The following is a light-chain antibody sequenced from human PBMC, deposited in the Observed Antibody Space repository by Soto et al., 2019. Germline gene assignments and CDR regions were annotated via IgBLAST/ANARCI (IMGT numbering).Light chain of an antibody. CDR2: SND. CDR3: AAWDDSLNGL. CDR1: SSNIGRNT. Sequence: QSVLTQPPSASGTPGQRVTISCSGSSSNIGRNTVSWYQQHPGTAPKLLIYSNDQRPSGVPDRFSGSKSGTSASLAISGLQSEDDADYYCAAWDDSLNGLFGGGTKLTVL. V-gene: IGLV1-44*01. J-gene: IGLJ3*02.